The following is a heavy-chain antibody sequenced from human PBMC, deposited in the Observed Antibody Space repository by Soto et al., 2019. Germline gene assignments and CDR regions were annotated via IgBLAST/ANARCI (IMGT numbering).Heavy chain of an antibody. V-gene: IGHV3-7*03. CDR1: GFTFSSSF. D-gene: IGHD6-19*01. CDR3: ARYFRGSGRYFFDY. CDR2: INQDGGGT. J-gene: IGHJ4*02. Sequence: GGSLRLSCVASGFTFSSSFMGWVRQAPGKGLEWVANINQDGGGTYYVDSVQGRFTISRDNAKDSLFLQLNSLRGEDTAVYYCARYFRGSGRYFFDYWGQGALVTVSS.